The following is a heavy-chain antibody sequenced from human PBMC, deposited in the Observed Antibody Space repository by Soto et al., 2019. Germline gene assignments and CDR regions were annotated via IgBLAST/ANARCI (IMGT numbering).Heavy chain of an antibody. D-gene: IGHD3-10*01. CDR2: INHSGST. V-gene: IGHV4-34*01. J-gene: IGHJ6*02. CDR3: ANLRITIVRGVIGYYYGMDV. Sequence: TSETLSLTCAVSGGSFSGYYWSWIRQPPGKGLEWIGEINHSGSTNYNPSLKSRVTISVDTSKNQFSLKLSSVTAADTAVYYCANLRITIVRGVIGYYYGMDVWGQGTTVTVSS. CDR1: GGSFSGYY.